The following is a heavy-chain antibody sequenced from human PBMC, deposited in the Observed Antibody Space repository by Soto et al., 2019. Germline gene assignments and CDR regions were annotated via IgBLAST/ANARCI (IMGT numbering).Heavy chain of an antibody. Sequence: KASETLSLTCTVSGGSISSGGYYWSWIRQHPGKGLEWIGYIYYSGSTYYNPSLKSRVTISVDTSKNQFSLKLSSVTAADTAVYYCARVYDDVAMVRGVGIWDYWGQGTLVTVSS. J-gene: IGHJ4*02. CDR3: ARVYDDVAMVRGVGIWDY. CDR1: GGSISSGGYY. CDR2: IYYSGST. V-gene: IGHV4-31*03. D-gene: IGHD3-10*01.